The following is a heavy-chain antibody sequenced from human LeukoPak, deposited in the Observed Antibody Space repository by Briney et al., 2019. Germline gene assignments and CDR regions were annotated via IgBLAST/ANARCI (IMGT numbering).Heavy chain of an antibody. CDR3: ARLAYRSGWYSWFDP. CDR2: IYYSGST. J-gene: IGHJ5*02. CDR1: GGSISSSSYY. Sequence: SETLSLTCTVSGGSISSSSYYWAWIRQPPGKGLEGFGNIYYSGSTYYNPSLKSRVTISVDPSKNQFSLKLSSVTAADTGVYYCARLAYRSGWYSWFDPWGQGTMVTVSS. D-gene: IGHD6-19*01. V-gene: IGHV4-39*01.